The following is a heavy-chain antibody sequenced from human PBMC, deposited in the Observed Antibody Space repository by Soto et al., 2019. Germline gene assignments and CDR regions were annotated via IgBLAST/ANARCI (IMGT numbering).Heavy chain of an antibody. D-gene: IGHD5-18*01. CDR3: ASGIQLWLRRINNGYSG. CDR2: IIPMFGTA. Sequence: QVQLVQSGAEVKKPESSVKVSCKAPGGTFSTYAISWVRQAPGQGLEWMGGIIPMFGTANYAQRFQDRVAXTXRESTNTVYMELSSLRSEDTAVYFCASGIQLWLRRINNGYSGWGQGTLVTVSS. J-gene: IGHJ4*02. CDR1: GGTFSTYA. V-gene: IGHV1-69*05.